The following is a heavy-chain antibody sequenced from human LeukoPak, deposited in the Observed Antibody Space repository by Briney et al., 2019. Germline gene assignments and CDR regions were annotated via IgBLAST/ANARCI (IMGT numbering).Heavy chain of an antibody. D-gene: IGHD4-17*01. CDR3: ARDGPDNYGSMDV. Sequence: GSLRLSRAASGFTVSSNYMSWVRQAPGKGLEWVSVIYSGGSTYYADSVKGRFTISRDNSKNTLYLQMNSLRAEDTAVYYCARDGPDNYGSMDVWGQGTTVTVSS. J-gene: IGHJ6*02. CDR2: IYSGGST. CDR1: GFTVSSNY. V-gene: IGHV3-53*01.